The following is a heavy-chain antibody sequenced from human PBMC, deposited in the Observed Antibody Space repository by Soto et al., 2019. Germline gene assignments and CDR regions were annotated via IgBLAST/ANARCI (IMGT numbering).Heavy chain of an antibody. Sequence: GESLKISCKGSGYTFSNFWIGWVRQMPGKGLEWMGIIYPGDSDTRYSPSFQGQVTISADKSISTAYLQWSSLKASDTAMYYCVRPYGGNVGRAIYWGQGTLVTVSS. CDR2: IYPGDSDT. V-gene: IGHV5-51*01. D-gene: IGHD2-15*01. CDR3: VRPYGGNVGRAIY. J-gene: IGHJ4*02. CDR1: GYTFSNFW.